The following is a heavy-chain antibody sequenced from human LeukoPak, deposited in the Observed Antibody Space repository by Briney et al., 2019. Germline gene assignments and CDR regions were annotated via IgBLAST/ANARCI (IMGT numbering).Heavy chain of an antibody. CDR3: ARRASTERGHSYGLDY. D-gene: IGHD5-18*01. J-gene: IGHJ4*02. Sequence: GGSLRLSCAASGFTFSSYEMNWVRQAPGKGLEWVSSISFSGTYIYYPDSLKGRFTISRDNAKNSLFLQMNSLRAEDTAVYYCARRASTERGHSYGLDYWGQGTLVTVSS. CDR2: ISFSGTYI. CDR1: GFTFSSYE. V-gene: IGHV3-21*01.